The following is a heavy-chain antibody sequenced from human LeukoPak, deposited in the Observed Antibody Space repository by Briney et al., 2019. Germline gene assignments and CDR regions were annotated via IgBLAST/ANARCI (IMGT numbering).Heavy chain of an antibody. CDR3: ARGSDSSGMKNY. J-gene: IGHJ4*02. V-gene: IGHV3-21*01. CDR1: GFTFSSYS. Sequence: GGSLRLSCAASGFTFSSYSMNWVRQAPGKGLEWVSSISSSSSYIYYADSVKGRFTISRDNAKNSLYLQMNSLRAEDTAVYYCARGSDSSGMKNYWGQGTLVTVSS. D-gene: IGHD3-22*01. CDR2: ISSSSSYI.